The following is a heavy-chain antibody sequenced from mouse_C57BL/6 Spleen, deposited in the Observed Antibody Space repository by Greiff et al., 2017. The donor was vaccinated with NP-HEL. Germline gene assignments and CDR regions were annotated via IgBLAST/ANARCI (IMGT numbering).Heavy chain of an antibody. Sequence: QVQLQQSGAELARPGASVKMSCKASGYTFTSYTMHWVNQRPGQGLEWIGYINPSSGYTKYNQKFKDKATLTADKSSSTAYMQLSSLTSEDSAVYYCARSWDAFDYWGQGTTLTVSS. D-gene: IGHD4-1*01. V-gene: IGHV1-4*01. J-gene: IGHJ2*01. CDR3: ARSWDAFDY. CDR1: GYTFTSYT. CDR2: INPSSGYT.